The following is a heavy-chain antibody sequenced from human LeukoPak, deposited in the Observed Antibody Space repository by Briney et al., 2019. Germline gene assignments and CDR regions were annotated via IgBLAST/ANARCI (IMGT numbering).Heavy chain of an antibody. Sequence: SETLSLTCAVYGGSLRNYHWSLIRQPPGKGLEWIGEINHSGSTNYNPSLKSRVTISVDTSKSQFSLKLSSVTAADTAVYYCARGVLLWFGDQNGRWFDPWGQGTLVTVSS. D-gene: IGHD3-10*01. CDR1: GGSLRNYH. J-gene: IGHJ5*02. V-gene: IGHV4-34*01. CDR2: INHSGST. CDR3: ARGVLLWFGDQNGRWFDP.